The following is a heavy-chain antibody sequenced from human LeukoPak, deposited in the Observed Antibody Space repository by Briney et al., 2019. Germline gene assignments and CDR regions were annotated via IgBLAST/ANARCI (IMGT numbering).Heavy chain of an antibody. J-gene: IGHJ6*02. V-gene: IGHV3-48*03. CDR1: GFTFSSYE. CDR3: ARSSPYGMDV. Sequence: PGGSLRLSCAASGFTFSSYEMNWVRQAPGKGLEWVSYISSSGSTIYYADSVKGRFTISRDNAKNSLYLQMNSLRAEDTAVYYRARSSPYGMDVWGQGTTVTVSS. CDR2: ISSSGSTI.